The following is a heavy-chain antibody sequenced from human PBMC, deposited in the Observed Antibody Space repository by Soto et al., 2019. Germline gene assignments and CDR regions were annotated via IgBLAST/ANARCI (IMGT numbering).Heavy chain of an antibody. CDR3: AREGGGRSGGAFEI. D-gene: IGHD2-15*01. V-gene: IGHV3-15*01. Sequence: EVQLVESGGGLVKPGGSLRLSCAASGFAFSNAWMSWVRQAPGKGLQWVGRIKSQAAGGIIDYTAPVKGRFSISRDDSENTLYLQMDSLKIEDTAIYYCAREGGGRSGGAFEIWGQGTLVTVSS. J-gene: IGHJ3*02. CDR1: GFAFSNAW. CDR2: IKSQAAGGII.